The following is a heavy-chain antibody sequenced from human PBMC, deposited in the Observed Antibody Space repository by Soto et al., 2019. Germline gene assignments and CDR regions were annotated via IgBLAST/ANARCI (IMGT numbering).Heavy chain of an antibody. D-gene: IGHD5-18*01. CDR2: IYYSGST. V-gene: IGHV4-59*01. Sequence: KPSETLSLTCTVSGGSISSYYWSWIRQPPGKGLEWIGYIYYSGSTNYNPSPKSRVTISVDTSKNQFSLKLSSVTAADTAVYYCARVGDTAMVMAYYYGMDVWGQGTTVTVSS. CDR1: GGSISSYY. CDR3: ARVGDTAMVMAYYYGMDV. J-gene: IGHJ6*02.